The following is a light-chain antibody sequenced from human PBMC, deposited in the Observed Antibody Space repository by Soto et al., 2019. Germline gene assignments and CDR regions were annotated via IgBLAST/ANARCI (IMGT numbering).Light chain of an antibody. CDR1: QSVGTS. J-gene: IGKJ5*01. V-gene: IGKV3D-20*02. CDR3: QQSYSTLPT. CDR2: DAS. Sequence: VLTQSPCTLSLSPGERATLSCRASQSVGTSLAWYHQKPGEGPRLLISDASIRAAGIPDRFSGSGSGTDFTLTISRLEPEDFATYYCQQSYSTLPTFGQGTRLENK.